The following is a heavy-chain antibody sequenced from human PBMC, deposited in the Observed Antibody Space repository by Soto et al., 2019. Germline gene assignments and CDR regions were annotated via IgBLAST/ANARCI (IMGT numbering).Heavy chain of an antibody. Sequence: ASVKVSCKASGGTFSSYTISWVRQAPGQGLEWMGRIIPILGIANYAQKFQGRVTITADKSTSTAYMELSSLRSEDTAVYYCASGGCSSTSCYSGYYYYMDVWGKGTTVTVSS. CDR1: GGTFSSYT. CDR2: IIPILGIA. D-gene: IGHD2-2*01. V-gene: IGHV1-69*02. CDR3: ASGGCSSTSCYSGYYYYMDV. J-gene: IGHJ6*03.